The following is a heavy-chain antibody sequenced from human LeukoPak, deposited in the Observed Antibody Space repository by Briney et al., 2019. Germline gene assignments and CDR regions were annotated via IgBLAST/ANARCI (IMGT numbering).Heavy chain of an antibody. CDR1: GFTFSTYG. CDR2: ISGSGGST. Sequence: GGSLRLSCEASGFTFSTYGINWVRQAPGKGLEWVSAISGSGGSTYYADSVKGRFTISRDNSKNTLWLQMNSLKGEDTAVYYCAKDRSSGWYWGWFDPWGQGTLVTVSS. D-gene: IGHD6-19*01. CDR3: AKDRSSGWYWGWFDP. J-gene: IGHJ5*02. V-gene: IGHV3-23*01.